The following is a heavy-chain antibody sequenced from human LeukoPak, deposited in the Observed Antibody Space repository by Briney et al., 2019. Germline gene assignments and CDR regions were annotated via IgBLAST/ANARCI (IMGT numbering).Heavy chain of an antibody. V-gene: IGHV1-69*04. CDR1: GGTFSSYA. CDR2: IIPILGIA. D-gene: IGHD3-22*01. Sequence: SSVKVSCKASGGTFSSYAISWVRQAPGQGLEWMGRIIPILGIANYAQKFQGRVTITADKSTSTAYMELSSLRSEDTAVYYRARVGDYDSSGYYWGQGTLVTVSS. CDR3: ARVGDYDSSGYY. J-gene: IGHJ4*02.